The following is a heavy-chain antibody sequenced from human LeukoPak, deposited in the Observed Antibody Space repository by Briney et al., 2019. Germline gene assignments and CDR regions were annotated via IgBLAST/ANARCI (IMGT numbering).Heavy chain of an antibody. Sequence: SQTLSLTCAISGDSVSSNSAAWNWIRQSPSRGLEWLGRTYYRSKWYNDYAVSVKSRITINPDTSKNQFSLQLNSVTPEDTAVYYCARDIGSKRSSSDAFDIWGQGTMVTVSS. D-gene: IGHD6-6*01. CDR1: GDSVSSNSAA. V-gene: IGHV6-1*01. CDR2: TYYRSKWYN. J-gene: IGHJ3*02. CDR3: ARDIGSKRSSSDAFDI.